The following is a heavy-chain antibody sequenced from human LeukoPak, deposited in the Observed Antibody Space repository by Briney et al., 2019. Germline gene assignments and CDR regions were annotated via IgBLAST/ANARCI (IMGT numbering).Heavy chain of an antibody. CDR2: MHYSGST. CDR1: GASVSTGGYY. CDR3: ATIYYDVLTTYYDYFNY. V-gene: IGHV4-61*08. J-gene: IGHJ4*02. D-gene: IGHD3-9*01. Sequence: SETLSLTCTVSGASVSTGGYYWNWIRQPPGTGPEWIGYMHYSGSTNYNPSLKSRVTISVDTSKNQFSLKLTSITSADTAVYYCATIYYDVLTTYYDYFNYWGQGTLVTVSS.